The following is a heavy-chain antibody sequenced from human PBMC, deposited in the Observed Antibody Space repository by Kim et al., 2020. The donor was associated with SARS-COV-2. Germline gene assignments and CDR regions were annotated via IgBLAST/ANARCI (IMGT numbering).Heavy chain of an antibody. V-gene: IGHV3-11*01. CDR3: ATPPVTVYQYYGLDV. Sequence: GGSLRLSCTASGFTFADYYMTWIRQAPGKGLEWISYISSSGSTIHYANSVKGRFTISRDNGKRSVFLQMNNLGAEDSAVYYCATPPVTVYQYYGLDVWGQGTTVTVSS. D-gene: IGHD4-17*01. J-gene: IGHJ6*02. CDR1: GFTFADYY. CDR2: ISSSGSTI.